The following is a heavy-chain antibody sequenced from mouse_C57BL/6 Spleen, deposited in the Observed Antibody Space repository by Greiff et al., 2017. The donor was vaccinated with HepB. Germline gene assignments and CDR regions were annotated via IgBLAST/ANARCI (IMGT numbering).Heavy chain of an antibody. CDR1: GYTFTSYG. J-gene: IGHJ4*01. D-gene: IGHD2-1*01. V-gene: IGHV1-81*01. CDR3: ARGDGNYYAMDY. CDR2: IYPRSGNT. Sequence: VQLQESGAELARPGASVKLSCKASGYTFTSYGISWVKQRTGQGLEWIGEIYPRSGNTYYNEKFKGKATLTADKSSSTAYMELRSLTSEDSAVYFCARGDGNYYAMDYWGQGTSVTVSS.